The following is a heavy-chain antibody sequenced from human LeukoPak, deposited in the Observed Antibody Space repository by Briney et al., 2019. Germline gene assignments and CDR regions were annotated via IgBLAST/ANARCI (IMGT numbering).Heavy chain of an antibody. CDR1: GGSISSYY. J-gene: IGHJ4*02. CDR3: ARFGRYSYGYLPSLDY. V-gene: IGHV4-59*01. D-gene: IGHD5-18*01. Sequence: SETLSLTCTVSGGSISSYYWSWIRQPPGKGLEWIGYIYYSGSTNYNPSLKSRVTISVDTSKNQFSLKLSSVTAADTAVYYCARFGRYSYGYLPSLDYWGQGTLVAVSS. CDR2: IYYSGST.